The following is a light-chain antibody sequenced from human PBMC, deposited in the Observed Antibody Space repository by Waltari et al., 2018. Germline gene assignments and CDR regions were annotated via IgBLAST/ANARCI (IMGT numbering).Light chain of an antibody. J-gene: IGLJ2*01. CDR1: SLRRSS. V-gene: IGLV3-19*01. CDR2: GQN. CDR3: HSRDTSSTRV. Sequence: SSELTQDPAVSVALGQTVRITCQGYSLRRSSATWYQQRPGQAPILVLYGQNNRPSGIPDRFSGSISGNTASLTITGAQAEDEADYYCHSRDTSSTRVFGGGTRLTV.